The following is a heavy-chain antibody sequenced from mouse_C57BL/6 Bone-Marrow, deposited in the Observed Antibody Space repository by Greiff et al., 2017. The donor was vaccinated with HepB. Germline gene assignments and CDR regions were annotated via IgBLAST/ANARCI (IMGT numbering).Heavy chain of an antibody. Sequence: QVQLQQPGAELVRPGSSVKLSCKASGYTFTSYWMHWVKQRPIQGLEWIGNIDPSDSDTHYNQKFKDKATLTVDKSSSTAYMQLSSLTSEDSAVYYCATFITTVVSYYFDYWGQGTTLTVSS. D-gene: IGHD1-1*01. V-gene: IGHV1-52*01. CDR1: GYTFTSYW. CDR2: IDPSDSDT. CDR3: ATFITTVVSYYFDY. J-gene: IGHJ2*01.